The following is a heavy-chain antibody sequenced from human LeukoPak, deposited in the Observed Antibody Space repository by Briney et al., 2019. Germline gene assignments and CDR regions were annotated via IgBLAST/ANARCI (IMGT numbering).Heavy chain of an antibody. CDR2: IYSGDST. V-gene: IGHV3-66*01. J-gene: IGHJ6*02. CDR1: GYTVSSNY. Sequence: GGSLRLACAASGYTVSSNYMSWVRQAPGRGLEWVSVIYSGDSTYYADSVKGRFTISRDNSKNTLYLQMNSLRAEDTAMYYCAREGGDLLGETAPRDYYYYGMDVWGQGTTVTVSS. CDR3: AREGGDLLGETAPRDYYYYGMDV. D-gene: IGHD5-18*01.